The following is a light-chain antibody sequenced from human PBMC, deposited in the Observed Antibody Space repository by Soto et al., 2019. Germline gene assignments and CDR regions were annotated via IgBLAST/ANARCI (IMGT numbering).Light chain of an antibody. CDR1: QSVSDW. Sequence: IQKTQSASTLSESVGDRVTITCRASQSVSDWLAWYQQKPGNPPKLLIYDTSRLDSGVPSMFSGSGSGTEFTLTISSLQPDDFATYYCQQYNSYSRTFGQGTKVDI. CDR2: DTS. CDR3: QQYNSYSRT. V-gene: IGKV1-5*01. J-gene: IGKJ1*01.